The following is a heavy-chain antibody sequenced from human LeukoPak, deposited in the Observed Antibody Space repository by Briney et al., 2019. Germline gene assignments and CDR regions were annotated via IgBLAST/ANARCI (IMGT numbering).Heavy chain of an antibody. CDR3: AKDTGGTIFGVGTAPFDY. Sequence: PGGSLRLSCAASGFTFDDYAMHWVRQAPGKGLEWVSGISWNSGSIGYADSVKGRFTISRDNAKNSLYLQMNSLRAEDTALYYCAKDTGGTIFGVGTAPFDYWGQGTLVTVSS. J-gene: IGHJ4*02. CDR2: ISWNSGSI. CDR1: GFTFDDYA. V-gene: IGHV3-9*01. D-gene: IGHD3-3*01.